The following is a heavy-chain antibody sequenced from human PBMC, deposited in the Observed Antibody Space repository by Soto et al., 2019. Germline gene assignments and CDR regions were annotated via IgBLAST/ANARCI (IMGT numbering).Heavy chain of an antibody. CDR2: ISYDGSNK. V-gene: IGHV3-30-3*01. J-gene: IGHJ4*02. D-gene: IGHD6-13*01. CDR1: GFTFSSYA. CDR3: ARDGGSSWYLYYFDY. Sequence: PGGSLRLSCAASGFTFSSYAMHWVRQAPGKGLEWVAVISYDGSNKYYADSVKGRFTISRDNSKNTLYLQMNSLRAEDTAVYYCARDGGSSWYLYYFDYWGQGTLVTVSS.